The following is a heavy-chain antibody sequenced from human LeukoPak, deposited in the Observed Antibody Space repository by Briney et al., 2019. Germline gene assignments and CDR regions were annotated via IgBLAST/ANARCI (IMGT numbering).Heavy chain of an antibody. CDR3: ARASGVVDRLDY. Sequence: TSETLSLPCTVPGGSITSYYWSWIRQPPGKGLGYIGHIYYSGNTDYNPSLKSRVTISVDTSKNQFSLKLSSVTAADTAVYYCARASGVVDRLDYWGQGTLVTVSS. D-gene: IGHD2-15*01. V-gene: IGHV4-59*01. CDR1: GGSITSYY. CDR2: IYYSGNT. J-gene: IGHJ4*02.